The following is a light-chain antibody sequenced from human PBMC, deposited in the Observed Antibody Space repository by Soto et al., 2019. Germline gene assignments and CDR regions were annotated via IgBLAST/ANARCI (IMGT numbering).Light chain of an antibody. CDR2: MAS. CDR1: QSDLRSNGKTH. CDR3: MQSLQTPWT. Sequence: DIVMTQSPLSRPVTPGDPASISYMSSQSDLRSNGKTHLSWYLQKPGQSPQLLIYMASNRASGVPDRFSGSGSGTDFTLKISRVEAEDVGVYYCMQSLQTPWTFGQGTRVEIK. J-gene: IGKJ1*01. V-gene: IGKV2-28*01.